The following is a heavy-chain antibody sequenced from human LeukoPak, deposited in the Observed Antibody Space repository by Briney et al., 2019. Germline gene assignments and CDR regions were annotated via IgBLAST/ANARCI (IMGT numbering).Heavy chain of an antibody. CDR3: ARDVSTRNWARNDVDY. CDR2: ISSSSSYI. D-gene: IGHD1-1*01. J-gene: IGHJ4*02. CDR1: GFTFSSYS. V-gene: IGHV3-21*01. Sequence: PRGSLRLSCAASGFTFSSYSMNWVRQAPGKGLEWVSSISSSSSYIYYADSVKGRFTISRDNAKNSLYLQMNSLRAEDTAVYYCARDVSTRNWARNDVDYWGQGTLVTVSS.